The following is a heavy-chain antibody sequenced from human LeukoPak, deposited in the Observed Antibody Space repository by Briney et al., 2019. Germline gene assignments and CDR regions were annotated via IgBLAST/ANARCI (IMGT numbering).Heavy chain of an antibody. CDR1: GYTFTSYD. D-gene: IGHD3-10*01. Sequence: ASVKVSCKASGYTFTSYDINWVRQATGQGLEWMGWMNPNSGNTGYAQKFQGRVTMTRNTSISTAYMELSRLRSDDTAVYYCARDRLVRGDNDAFDIWGQGTMVTVSS. V-gene: IGHV1-8*01. CDR3: ARDRLVRGDNDAFDI. CDR2: MNPNSGNT. J-gene: IGHJ3*02.